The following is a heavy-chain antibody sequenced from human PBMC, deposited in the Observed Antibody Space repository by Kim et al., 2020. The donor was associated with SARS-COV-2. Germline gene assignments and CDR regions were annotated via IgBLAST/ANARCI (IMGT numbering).Heavy chain of an antibody. D-gene: IGHD3-9*01. Sequence: GGSLRLSCAASGFTFSSYGMHWVRQAPGKGLEWVAVIWYDGSNKYYADSVKGRFTISRDNSKNTLYLQMNSLRAEDTAVYYCARDHPPDWDDAFDIWGQGTMVTVSS. J-gene: IGHJ3*02. V-gene: IGHV3-33*01. CDR3: ARDHPPDWDDAFDI. CDR2: IWYDGSNK. CDR1: GFTFSSYG.